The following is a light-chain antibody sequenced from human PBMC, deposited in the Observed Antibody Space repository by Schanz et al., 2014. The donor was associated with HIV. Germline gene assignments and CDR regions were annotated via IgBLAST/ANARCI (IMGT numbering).Light chain of an antibody. V-gene: IGKV3D-15*01. J-gene: IGKJ4*01. CDR3: QQYANSVT. CDR1: QSINNN. CDR2: DAS. Sequence: ELVMTQSPATLSVSPGERATLSCRASQSINNNYLTWYQQTPGQAPRLLIYDASNRATGIPARFSGSGSGTEFTLTISSLQSEDFAVYYCQQYANSVTFGGGTKVEIK.